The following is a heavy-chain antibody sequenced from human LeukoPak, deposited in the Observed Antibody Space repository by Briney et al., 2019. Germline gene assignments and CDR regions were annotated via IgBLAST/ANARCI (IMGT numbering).Heavy chain of an antibody. CDR2: IIPIFGTA. Sequence: ASVKVSCRASGGTFSSYAISWVQQAPGQGLEWMGGIIPIFGTANYAQKFQGRVTITTDESTSTAYMELSSLRSEDTAVYYCVRARWQQRYFDYWGQGTLVTVSS. D-gene: IGHD6-13*01. J-gene: IGHJ4*02. CDR3: VRARWQQRYFDY. CDR1: GGTFSSYA. V-gene: IGHV1-69*05.